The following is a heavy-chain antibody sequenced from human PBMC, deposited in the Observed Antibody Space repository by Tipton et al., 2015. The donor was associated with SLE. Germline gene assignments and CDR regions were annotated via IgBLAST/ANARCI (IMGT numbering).Heavy chain of an antibody. D-gene: IGHD2-2*01. Sequence: WIRQPPGKGLEWVANIKQDGSEKYYVDSVKGRFTISRDNAKNSLYLQMNSLRAEDTAVYYCARDRVCPFDWGQGTLVTVSS. CDR3: ARDRVCPFD. CDR2: IKQDGSEK. J-gene: IGHJ4*02. V-gene: IGHV3-7*01.